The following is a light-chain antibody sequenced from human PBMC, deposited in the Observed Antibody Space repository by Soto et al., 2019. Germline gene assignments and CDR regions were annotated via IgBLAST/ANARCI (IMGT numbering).Light chain of an antibody. CDR3: QQRSNWWT. V-gene: IGKV3-11*01. Sequence: PGERATLSCRASQSVSSYLAWYQQKPGQPPRLLIYDASNRATGIPARFSGSGSGTDFTLTIGSLEPEDSAIYYCQQRSNWWTFGQGTKVEIK. J-gene: IGKJ1*01. CDR2: DAS. CDR1: QSVSSY.